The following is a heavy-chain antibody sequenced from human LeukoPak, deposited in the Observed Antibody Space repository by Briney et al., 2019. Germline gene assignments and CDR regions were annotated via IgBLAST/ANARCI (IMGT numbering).Heavy chain of an antibody. CDR2: INPNSGGT. CDR1: GYTFTDYY. D-gene: IGHD6-6*01. Sequence: ASVKVSCKASGYTFTDYYMHWVRQAPGQGLEWMGWINPNSGGTNFAQKFQGRVAMTRDASISTAYMELGSLRSDDTAVYYCARARWQLVPYFDSWGQGTLVTVSS. J-gene: IGHJ4*02. CDR3: ARARWQLVPYFDS. V-gene: IGHV1-2*02.